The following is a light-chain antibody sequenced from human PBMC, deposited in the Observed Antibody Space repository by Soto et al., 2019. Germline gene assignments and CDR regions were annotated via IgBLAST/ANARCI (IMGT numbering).Light chain of an antibody. V-gene: IGKV3-15*01. J-gene: IGKJ5*01. Sequence: EIVMTQSPATLSVSPVERATLSCMASPSVTNFLAWYQQKPGQAPRLLIYGASTRATGIPARFSGSGSGTEFTLTISSLQSEDFAVYYCQQYNNWPPFTFGQGTRLEI. CDR2: GAS. CDR3: QQYNNWPPFT. CDR1: PSVTNF.